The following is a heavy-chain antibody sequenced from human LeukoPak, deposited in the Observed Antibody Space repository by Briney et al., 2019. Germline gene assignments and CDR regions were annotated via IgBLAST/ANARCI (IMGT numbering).Heavy chain of an antibody. Sequence: SETLSLTCSVSGGSLSPYYWNWIRQPPGGGLEWLGEINQSGSTNYNPSLKSRVTISVEKFKNQFSLEVTSVTAADTAIYYCATLGGLYYESHGYPDFDHWGQGTLVTVSS. CDR3: ATLGGLYYESHGYPDFDH. D-gene: IGHD3-22*01. V-gene: IGHV4-34*01. CDR2: INQSGST. CDR1: GGSLSPYY. J-gene: IGHJ4*02.